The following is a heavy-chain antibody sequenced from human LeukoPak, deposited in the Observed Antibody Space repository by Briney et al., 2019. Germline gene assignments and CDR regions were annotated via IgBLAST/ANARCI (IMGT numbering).Heavy chain of an antibody. V-gene: IGHV1-69*05. D-gene: IGHD3-9*01. CDR1: GGTFSSYA. CDR2: IIPIFGTA. CDR3: ARRPFKYYDILTGSYRSEFDY. Sequence: SVTVSCKASGGTFSSYAISWVRQAPGQGLEWMGGIIPIFGTANYAQKFQGRVTMTRNTSISTAYMELSSLKSEDTAVYYCARRPFKYYDILTGSYRSEFDYWGQGTLVTVSS. J-gene: IGHJ4*02.